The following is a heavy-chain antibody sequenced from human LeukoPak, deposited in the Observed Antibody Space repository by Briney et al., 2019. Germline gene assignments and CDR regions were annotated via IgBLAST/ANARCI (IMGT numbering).Heavy chain of an antibody. D-gene: IGHD1-26*01. J-gene: IGHJ1*01. V-gene: IGHV4-59*01. Sequence: SETLSLTCTVSGGSISSYYWSWIRQPPGKGLEWIGYIYYSGSTNYNPSLKSRVTISVDTSKNQFSLKLSSVTAADTAVYYCARSRYSGSYGYFQHWGQAPWSPSPQ. CDR3: ARSRYSGSYGYFQH. CDR2: IYYSGST. CDR1: GGSISSYY.